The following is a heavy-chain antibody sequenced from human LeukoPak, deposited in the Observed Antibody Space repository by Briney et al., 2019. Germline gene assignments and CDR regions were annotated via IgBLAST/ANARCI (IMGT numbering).Heavy chain of an antibody. V-gene: IGHV3-30-3*01. J-gene: IGHJ4*02. CDR3: ARDQNSSGWERVSYYFDY. Sequence: GGSLRLSCAASGFTFSSYAMHWVRQAPGKGLEWVAVISYDGSNEYYADSVKGRFTISRDNSKNTLYLQMNSLRAEDTAVYYCARDQNSSGWERVSYYFDYWGQGTLVTVSS. D-gene: IGHD6-19*01. CDR1: GFTFSSYA. CDR2: ISYDGSNE.